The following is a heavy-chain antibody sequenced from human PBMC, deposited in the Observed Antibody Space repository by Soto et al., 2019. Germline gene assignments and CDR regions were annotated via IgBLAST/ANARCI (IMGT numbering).Heavy chain of an antibody. V-gene: IGHV3-48*01. J-gene: IGHJ4*02. CDR3: AREGWPFDY. CDR2: ISSSSSTI. Sequence: EVQLVESGGGLVQPGGSLRLSCAASGFTFSSYSMNWVRQDPGKGLEWVSYISSSSSTIYYADSVKGRFTISRDNAKNSLYLQMNSLRAEDTAVYYCAREGWPFDYWGQGTLVTVSS. CDR1: GFTFSSYS.